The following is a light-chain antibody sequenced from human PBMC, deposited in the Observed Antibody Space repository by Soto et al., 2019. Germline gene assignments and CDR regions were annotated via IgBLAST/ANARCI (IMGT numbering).Light chain of an antibody. CDR2: SIN. CDR1: SGSVSTSYY. Sequence: QTVVTQEPSFSVSPGGTVTLTCGLSSGSVSTSYYPSWYQQAPGQAPRTLIYSINTRSSGVPDRFSGSILGNKAALTITGAQADDESDYYCVLYMGSAWVFGGGTKLTVL. CDR3: VLYMGSAWV. V-gene: IGLV8-61*01. J-gene: IGLJ3*02.